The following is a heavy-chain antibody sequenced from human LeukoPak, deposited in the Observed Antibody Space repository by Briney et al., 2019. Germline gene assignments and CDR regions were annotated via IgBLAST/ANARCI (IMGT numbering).Heavy chain of an antibody. D-gene: IGHD2-2*01. CDR1: GGTFSSYA. V-gene: IGHV1-69*04. CDR3: ARDVDIVVVPWVGQEPTYHYYGMDV. J-gene: IGHJ6*02. Sequence: SVKVSCKASGGTFSSYAISWVRQAPGQGLEWLGRIIPILGISNYAQKFQGRVTSTADKSTSTAYMQLSSLRSEDTAVDYCARDVDIVVVPWVGQEPTYHYYGMDVWGQGTTVTVSS. CDR2: IIPILGIS.